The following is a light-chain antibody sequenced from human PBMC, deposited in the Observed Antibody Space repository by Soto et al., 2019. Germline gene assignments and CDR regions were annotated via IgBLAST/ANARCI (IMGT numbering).Light chain of an antibody. J-gene: IGKJ1*01. V-gene: IGKV3-15*01. Sequence: EVVMTQSPDTLSVSPGERATLSCRASQSVSSNLAWYQQKLGQAPRLLIYGASTRATGISARFSGSGSGTEFTLTISSLQSEDFAVYYCQQYNNWPPWTFGQGTKVDIK. CDR1: QSVSSN. CDR2: GAS. CDR3: QQYNNWPPWT.